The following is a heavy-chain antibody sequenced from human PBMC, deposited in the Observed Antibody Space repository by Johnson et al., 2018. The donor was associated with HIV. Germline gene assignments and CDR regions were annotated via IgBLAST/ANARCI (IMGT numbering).Heavy chain of an antibody. V-gene: IGHV3-30-3*02. CDR3: AKPREVVEWLGAFDI. CDR1: GFTFSSYA. Sequence: QVQLVESGGGVVQPGRSLRLSCAASGFTFSSYAMHWVRQAPGKGLEWVAVISYDGRNKYYADSVNGRFPIPRDNSKNTLSLQMNSLRAEDTAVYYCAKPREVVEWLGAFDIWGQGTMVTVSS. J-gene: IGHJ3*02. CDR2: ISYDGRNK. D-gene: IGHD3-3*01.